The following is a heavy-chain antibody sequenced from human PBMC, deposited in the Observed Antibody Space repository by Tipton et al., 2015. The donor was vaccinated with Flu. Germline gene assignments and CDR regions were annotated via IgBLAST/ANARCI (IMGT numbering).Heavy chain of an antibody. CDR3: ARHDGYDSSRYRVGIDY. D-gene: IGHD3-22*01. CDR1: GGSITRGGYYY. Sequence: TLSLTCTVSGGSITRGGYYYWGWFRQPPGKGLDWIGSIYFNGDTHYNSSLKSRVTISGDLFKNQFSLTLSSMIATDTAVYYCARHDGYDSSRYRVGIDYWGQGTLVTVSS. CDR2: IYFNGDT. V-gene: IGHV4-39*01. J-gene: IGHJ4*02.